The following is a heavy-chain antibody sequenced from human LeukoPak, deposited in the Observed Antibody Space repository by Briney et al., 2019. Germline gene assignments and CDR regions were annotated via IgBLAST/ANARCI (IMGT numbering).Heavy chain of an antibody. Sequence: GGSLRLSCAASGFTFNTHATSWVRQAPGKGLEWVAAVSDTGDLTYSADSVKGRFAISRDNSKNTAFLQMYSLRAEDTALYYCAKGGLRSGYSFDDWGQGTLVSVSS. J-gene: IGHJ4*02. V-gene: IGHV3-23*01. CDR2: VSDTGDLT. CDR3: AKGGLRSGYSFDD. D-gene: IGHD3-9*01. CDR1: GFTFNTHA.